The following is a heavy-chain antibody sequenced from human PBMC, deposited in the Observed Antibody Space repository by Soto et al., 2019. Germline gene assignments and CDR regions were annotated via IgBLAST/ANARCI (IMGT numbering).Heavy chain of an antibody. V-gene: IGHV3-23*01. Sequence: GGSLRLSCAASGFTFSSYAMSWVRQAPGKGLEWVSAISGSGGSTYYADSVKGRFTISRDNSKNTLYLQMNSLRAEDTAVYYCAKDHFGSGSQYYYYGMDVWGQGTTVTVSS. CDR1: GFTFSSYA. J-gene: IGHJ6*02. CDR3: AKDHFGSGSQYYYYGMDV. D-gene: IGHD1-26*01. CDR2: ISGSGGST.